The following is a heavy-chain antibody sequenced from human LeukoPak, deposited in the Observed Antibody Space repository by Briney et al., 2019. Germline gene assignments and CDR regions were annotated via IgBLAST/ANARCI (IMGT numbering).Heavy chain of an antibody. J-gene: IGHJ4*02. CDR3: ARAAYCYDSSGYYYDPNYFDY. CDR2: INHSGST. CDR1: GGSFSGYY. D-gene: IGHD3-22*01. Sequence: KPSETLSLTCAVYGGSFSGYYWSWIRQPPGKGLEWIGEINHSGSTNYNPSLKSRVTISVDTSKNQFSLKLSSVTAADTAVYYCARAAYCYDSSGYYYDPNYFDYWGQGTLVTVSS. V-gene: IGHV4-34*01.